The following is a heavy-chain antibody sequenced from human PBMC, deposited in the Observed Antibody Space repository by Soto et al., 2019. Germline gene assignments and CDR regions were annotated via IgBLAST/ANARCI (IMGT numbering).Heavy chain of an antibody. V-gene: IGHV4-4*02. Sequence: QVQLQESGPGLVKPSGTLSLTCAVSGGSISSTNWWTWVRQSPGRGLEWIGEIYHSGTTNYSPSLKSRVNIAVDLSTNHLSLTLISVTAADTAVYYCAFPATAVCDYWGKGLLVTVST. CDR1: GGSISSTNW. CDR2: IYHSGTT. J-gene: IGHJ4*02. D-gene: IGHD6-13*01. CDR3: AFPATAVCDY.